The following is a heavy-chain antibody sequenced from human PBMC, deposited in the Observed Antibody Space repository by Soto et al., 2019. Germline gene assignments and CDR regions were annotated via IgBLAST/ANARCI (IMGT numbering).Heavy chain of an antibody. J-gene: IGHJ4*02. V-gene: IGHV4-59*11. CDR2: IYHSGST. CDR1: GGSISNHY. CDR3: ARRVNDYGDYGHYFDY. D-gene: IGHD4-17*01. Sequence: PSETLSLTCTVSGGSISNHYWSWIRQPPGKGLEWIGNIYHSGSTNYNPSLKSRVTISIDTSENQLSLKLSSVTAGDTAVYYCARRVNDYGDYGHYFDYWGQGALVTVSS.